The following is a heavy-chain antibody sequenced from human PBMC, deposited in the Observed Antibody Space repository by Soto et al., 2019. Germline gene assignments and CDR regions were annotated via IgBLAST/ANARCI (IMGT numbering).Heavy chain of an antibody. J-gene: IGHJ5*02. D-gene: IGHD3-3*01. CDR1: GASITSGDYS. CDR2: IYHTGTT. Sequence: QVQLQESGPGLVKPSQTLSLTCTVSGASITSGDYSWNWIRQPPGKGLEWIGYIYHTGTTYYNPYLQSRVTMSVDTSMNQFSLKLRSVTAADTAVYYCVREGLTMYGVLTPSFYPWGQGTLVTVSS. V-gene: IGHV4-30-4*01. CDR3: VREGLTMYGVLTPSFYP.